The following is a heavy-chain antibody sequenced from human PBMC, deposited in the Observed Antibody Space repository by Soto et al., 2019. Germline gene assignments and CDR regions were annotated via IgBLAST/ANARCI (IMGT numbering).Heavy chain of an antibody. CDR3: ARDVFCGGAPACPDMDV. CDR2: ISGYNGNT. V-gene: IGHV1-18*04. Sequence: QVVLEQSGGEVKKPGASVKVSCKASGYTFSGYSITWVRQAPGQGLEWMGRISGYNGNTNYARTLRGRLTLTTDTSTSTAYMALRRLTSDDTAVYYCARDVFCGGAPACPDMDVWGQGTTVTVSS. J-gene: IGHJ6*02. D-gene: IGHD2-21*01. CDR1: GYTFSGYS.